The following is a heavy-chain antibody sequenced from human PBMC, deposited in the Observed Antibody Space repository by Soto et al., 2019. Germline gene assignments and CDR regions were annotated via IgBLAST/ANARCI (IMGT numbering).Heavy chain of an antibody. D-gene: IGHD2-15*01. CDR1: GGSISSTSYY. CDR2: IYYSGST. V-gene: IGHV4-39*07. Sequence: SETLSLTCTVSGGSISSTSYYWGWIRQPPGKGLEWIGSIYYSGSTYYNPSLKSRVTISVDRSKNQFSLKPSSVTAADTAVYYCARVYCSGGSCYSLSSNYFDYWGQGTLVTVSS. J-gene: IGHJ4*02. CDR3: ARVYCSGGSCYSLSSNYFDY.